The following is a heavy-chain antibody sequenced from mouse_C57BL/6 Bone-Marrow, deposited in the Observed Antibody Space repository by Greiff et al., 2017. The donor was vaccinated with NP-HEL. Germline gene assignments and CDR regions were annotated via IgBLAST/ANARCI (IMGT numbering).Heavy chain of an antibody. CDR1: GFSLTSYG. D-gene: IGHD1-1*01. V-gene: IGHV2-6-1*01. J-gene: IGHJ4*01. CDR3: ARHGGYYGRDAMDY. CDR2: IWSDGST. Sequence: VQGVESGPGLVAPSQSLSITCTVSGFSLTSYGVHWVRQPPGKGLEWLVVIWSDGSTTYNSALKSRLSISKDNSKSQVFLKMNSLQTDDTAMYYCARHGGYYGRDAMDYWGQGTSVTVSS.